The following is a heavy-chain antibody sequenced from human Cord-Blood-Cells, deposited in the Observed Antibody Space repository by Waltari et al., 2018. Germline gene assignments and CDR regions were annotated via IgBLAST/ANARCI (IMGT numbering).Heavy chain of an antibody. CDR2: IVPGDSDT. Sequence: EVQLVQSGAEVKKPGESLKISCKGSGYSFTSYWIGWVRPMPGKGLEWRGIIVPGDSDTRYSPSFQGQVTISAYKSISTAYLQWSRLKASDTAMYYCASPKRYSGSYYAFDIWGQGTMVTVSS. CDR1: GYSFTSYW. CDR3: ASPKRYSGSYYAFDI. J-gene: IGHJ3*02. D-gene: IGHD1-26*01. V-gene: IGHV5-51*01.